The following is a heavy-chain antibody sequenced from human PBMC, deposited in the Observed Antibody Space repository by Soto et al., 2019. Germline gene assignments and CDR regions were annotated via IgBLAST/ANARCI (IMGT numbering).Heavy chain of an antibody. J-gene: IGHJ4*02. Sequence: PGGSLRLSCAASGFTFSSYSMNWVRQAPGKGLEWVSYISSSSTIYYADSVKGRFTISRDNAKNSLYLQMNSLRDEDTAVYYCAAVDTAMETFDYWGQGTLVTVSS. CDR1: GFTFSSYS. V-gene: IGHV3-48*02. CDR2: ISSSSTI. CDR3: AAVDTAMETFDY. D-gene: IGHD5-18*01.